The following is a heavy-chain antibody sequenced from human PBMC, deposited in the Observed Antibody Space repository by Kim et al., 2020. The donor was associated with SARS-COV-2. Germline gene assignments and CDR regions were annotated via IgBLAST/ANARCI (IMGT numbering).Heavy chain of an antibody. CDR2: ISGSGGST. D-gene: IGHD3-22*01. Sequence: GGSLRLSCAASGFTFSSYAMSWVRQAPGKGLEWVSAISGSGGSTYYADSVKGRFTISRDNSKNTLYLQMNSLRAEDTAVYYCAKDGLATTYYYDSSGYPGDWYFDLWGRGTLVTVSS. V-gene: IGHV3-23*01. J-gene: IGHJ2*01. CDR1: GFTFSSYA. CDR3: AKDGLATTYYYDSSGYPGDWYFDL.